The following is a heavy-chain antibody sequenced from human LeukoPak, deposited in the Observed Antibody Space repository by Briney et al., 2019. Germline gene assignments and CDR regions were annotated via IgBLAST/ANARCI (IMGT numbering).Heavy chain of an antibody. CDR1: GFTFSHSR. D-gene: IGHD4-17*01. CDR3: ARDTNGDGWFDP. J-gene: IGHJ5*02. Sequence: GGSLRLSCAASGFTFSHSRMTWVRQAPGKGPEFVAAMSCDGSDIAYGDSVKGRFTISGDNSKNSLYLQMNSLRAEDTAVYYCARDTNGDGWFDPWGQGTLVTVSS. CDR2: MSCDGSDI. V-gene: IGHV3-30*03.